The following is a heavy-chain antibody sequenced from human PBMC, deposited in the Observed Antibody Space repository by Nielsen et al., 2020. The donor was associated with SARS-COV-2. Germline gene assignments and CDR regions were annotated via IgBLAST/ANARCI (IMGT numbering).Heavy chain of an antibody. Sequence: SVNVSCKASGGTFSSYAISWVRQAPGQGLEWMGGIIPIFGTANYAQKFQGRVTITADKSTSTAYMELSSLRSEDTAVYYCAREVLGGKAGYWGQGTLVTVSS. CDR3: AREVLGGKAGY. CDR2: IIPIFGTA. J-gene: IGHJ4*02. CDR1: GGTFSSYA. V-gene: IGHV1-69*06. D-gene: IGHD2-15*01.